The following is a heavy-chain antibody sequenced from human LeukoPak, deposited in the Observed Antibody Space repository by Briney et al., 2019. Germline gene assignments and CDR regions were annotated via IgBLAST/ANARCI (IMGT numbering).Heavy chain of an antibody. D-gene: IGHD4-17*01. CDR3: AREGEHGDSTSQDY. J-gene: IGHJ4*02. CDR1: GYTSTGYY. Sequence: ASVKVSCKASGYTSTGYYMHWVRQAPGQGLEWMGWINPNSGGTNYAQKFQGRVTMTRDTSISTAYMELSRLRSDDTAVYYCAREGEHGDSTSQDYWGQGTLVAVSS. CDR2: INPNSGGT. V-gene: IGHV1-2*02.